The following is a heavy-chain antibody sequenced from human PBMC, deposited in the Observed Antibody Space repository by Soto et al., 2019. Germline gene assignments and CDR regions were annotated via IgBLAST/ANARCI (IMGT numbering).Heavy chain of an antibody. CDR3: ARSQGSSTSLEIYYYYYYGVDV. J-gene: IGHJ6*02. D-gene: IGHD2-2*01. CDR2: VIPISDTT. Sequence: QVQLVQSGAEVQKPGSSVKVSCKASGGTFSSYAISWVRQAPGQGLEWMGGVIPISDTTNYAQKFQGRVTITADESTRTGCMELSSLRSEDTAVYYCARSQGSSTSLEIYYYYYYGVDVWGQGTTVTVSS. V-gene: IGHV1-69*01. CDR1: GGTFSSYA.